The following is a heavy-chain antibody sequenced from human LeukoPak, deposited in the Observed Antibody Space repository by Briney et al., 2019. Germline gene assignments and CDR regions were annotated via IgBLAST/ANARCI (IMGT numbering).Heavy chain of an antibody. V-gene: IGHV4-34*01. J-gene: IGHJ6*03. D-gene: IGHD5-18*01. CDR2: INHSGST. Sequence: SETLSLTCAVYGGSFSGYYWSWIRQSPGKGLEWIGEINHSGSTNYNPSLKSRVTISVDTSKNQFSLKLSSVTAADTAVYYCARRGQRYSYGIGYYYYYMDVWGKGTTVTVSS. CDR1: GGSFSGYY. CDR3: ARRGQRYSYGIGYYYYYMDV.